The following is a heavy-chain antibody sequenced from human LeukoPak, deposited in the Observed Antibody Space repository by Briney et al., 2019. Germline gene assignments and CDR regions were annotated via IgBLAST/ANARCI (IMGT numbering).Heavy chain of an antibody. CDR3: ARGGYYDPSLNFDY. CDR2: IYTSGST. CDR1: GGSISTYY. V-gene: IGHV4-4*07. D-gene: IGHD3-22*01. J-gene: IGHJ4*02. Sequence: PSETLSLTCTVSGGSISTYYWSWIRQPAGKGLEWIGRIYTSGSTNYNPSLKSRVTISVDTSKNQFSLKLSSVTAADTAVYYCARGGYYDPSLNFDYWGQGTLVTVSS.